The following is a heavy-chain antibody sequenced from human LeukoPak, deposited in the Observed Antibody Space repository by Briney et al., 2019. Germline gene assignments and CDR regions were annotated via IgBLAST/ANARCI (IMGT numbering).Heavy chain of an antibody. CDR2: INHSGST. Sequence: SETLSLTCAVYGGSFSGYYWSWIRQPPGKGLEWIGEINHSGSTNYNPSLKSRVTISVDTSKNQFSLKLSSVTAADTAVYYCARHLQLWLRGYYYYMDVWGKGTTVTVSS. V-gene: IGHV4-34*01. CDR1: GGSFSGYY. CDR3: ARHLQLWLRGYYYYMDV. D-gene: IGHD5-18*01. J-gene: IGHJ6*03.